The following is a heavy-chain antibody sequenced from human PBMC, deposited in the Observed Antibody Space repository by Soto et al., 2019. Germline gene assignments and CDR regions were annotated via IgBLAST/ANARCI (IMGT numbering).Heavy chain of an antibody. CDR2: IKQDGSEK. CDR3: ARVRREQWLSKYYFDY. V-gene: IGHV3-7*01. D-gene: IGHD6-19*01. Sequence: GGSLRLSCAASGFTFSSYWMSWVRQAPGKGLEWVANIKQDGSEKYYVDSVKGRFTISRDNAKNSLYLQMNSLRAEDTAVYYCARVRREQWLSKYYFDYWGQGTLVTVSS. CDR1: GFTFSSYW. J-gene: IGHJ4*02.